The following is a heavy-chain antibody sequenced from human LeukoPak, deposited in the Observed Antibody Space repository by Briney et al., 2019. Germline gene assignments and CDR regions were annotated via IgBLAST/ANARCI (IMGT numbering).Heavy chain of an antibody. CDR2: INSDGSST. J-gene: IGHJ3*02. CDR3: ARDRATVTTGADAFDI. D-gene: IGHD4-17*01. Sequence: GGALRLSCAASGFTFSSYWWHWVRQPPAKGLVGVSRINSDGSSTSYADSVKGRFPTSRDNANNTLYLQMNSLRAEDTAVYYCARDRATVTTGADAFDIWGQGTMVTVSS. CDR1: GFTFSSYW. V-gene: IGHV3-74*01.